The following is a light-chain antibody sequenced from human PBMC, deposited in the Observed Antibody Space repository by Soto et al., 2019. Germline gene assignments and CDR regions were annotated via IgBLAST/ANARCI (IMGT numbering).Light chain of an antibody. J-gene: IGKJ4*01. CDR3: QQYGRSPA. CDR1: QSVSSSY. CDR2: GAS. Sequence: EIVLTQSPGTLSLSPGERATLSCRASQSVSSSYLAWYQQKPGQAPRLLIYGASSRATGIPDRFSGSGSGTDFPLTISRLEPEVFAVYYCQQYGRSPAFGGGTKVEIK. V-gene: IGKV3-20*01.